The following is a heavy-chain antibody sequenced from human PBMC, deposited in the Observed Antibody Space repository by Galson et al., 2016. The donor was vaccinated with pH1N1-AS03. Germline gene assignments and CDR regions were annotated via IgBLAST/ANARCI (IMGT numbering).Heavy chain of an antibody. CDR1: GFTFNDYA. D-gene: IGHD6-13*01. CDR2: ISWNSEVI. J-gene: IGHJ4*02. Sequence: SLRLSCAASGFTFNDYAMHWVRQAPGKGLEWVSGISWNSEVIGYADSVRGRFNISRDNAKNSLYLEMSSLRREDTAIYFCTRAPPGGSSWIGGHFDHWGQGILVTVSS. V-gene: IGHV3-9*01. CDR3: TRAPPGGSSWIGGHFDH.